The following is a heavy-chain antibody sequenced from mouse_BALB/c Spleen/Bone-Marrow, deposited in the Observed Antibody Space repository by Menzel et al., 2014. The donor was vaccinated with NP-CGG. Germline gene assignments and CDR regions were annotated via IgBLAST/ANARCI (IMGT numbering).Heavy chain of an antibody. J-gene: IGHJ3*01. Sequence: VQLVESGAELVKPGASVKLSCKSSGYTFTSYYMYWVKQRPGQGLEWIGGINPSNGGTNFNEKFKSKATLTVDKSSSTAYMQLSSLTSEDSAVYYCTRERTFFAYWGQGTLVTVSA. CDR2: INPSNGGT. CDR3: TRERTFFAY. V-gene: IGHV1S81*02. CDR1: GYTFTSYY.